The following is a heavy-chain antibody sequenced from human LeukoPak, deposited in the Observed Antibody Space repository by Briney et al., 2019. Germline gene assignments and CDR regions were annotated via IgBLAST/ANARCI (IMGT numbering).Heavy chain of an antibody. CDR3: ARLGYCSSTSCYQYDY. CDR2: IYHCDSDT. Sequence: AESLKISCKGSGYSFTSYWIGWVRQMTAKGREWKSIIYHCDSDTRYSPSFQGQATISADKSISTVYLQWSSLKASDTAMYYCARLGYCSSTSCYQYDYWGQGTLVTVSS. D-gene: IGHD2-2*01. CDR1: GYSFTSYW. V-gene: IGHV5-51*01. J-gene: IGHJ4*02.